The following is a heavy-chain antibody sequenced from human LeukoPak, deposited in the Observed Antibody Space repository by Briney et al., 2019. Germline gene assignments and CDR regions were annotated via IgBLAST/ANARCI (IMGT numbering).Heavy chain of an antibody. D-gene: IGHD4-11*01. CDR3: ARISPTTQTNN. V-gene: IGHV4-39*07. Sequence: SETLSLTCTVSGDSVTRDDVHWGWIRQPPGKGLEWVGNIYYNGKTYYTPSLQSRVTLSVDMSKNQFSLKLSSMTAADTAVYYCARISPTTQTNNWGRGTLVTASS. CDR2: IYYNGKT. J-gene: IGHJ4*02. CDR1: GDSVTRDDVH.